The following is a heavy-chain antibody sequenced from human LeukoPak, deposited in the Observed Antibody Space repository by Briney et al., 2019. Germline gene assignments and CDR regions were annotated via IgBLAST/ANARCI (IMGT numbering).Heavy chain of an antibody. D-gene: IGHD3-22*01. CDR1: GFTFSSYA. J-gene: IGHJ4*02. CDR3: AKVIVVVITVFDY. CDR2: ISGSGGST. V-gene: IGHV3-23*01. Sequence: PGGSLRLSCAASGFTFSSYAMSWVRQAPGKGLEWVSAISGSGGSTYYADSVKGRFTISRGNSKNTLYLQMNSLRAEDTAVYYCAKVIVVVITVFDYWGQGTLVTVSS.